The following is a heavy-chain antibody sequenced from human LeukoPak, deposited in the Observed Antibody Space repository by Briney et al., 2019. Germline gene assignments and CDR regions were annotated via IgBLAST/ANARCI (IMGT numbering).Heavy chain of an antibody. D-gene: IGHD2-21*01. CDR2: IYPGDSET. V-gene: IGHV5-51*01. J-gene: IGHJ4*02. CDR3: ARKVGITGYFDY. CDR1: GYSFTSYW. Sequence: GESLKISCKGSGYSFTSYWIGWLRQMPGKGLEWMGIIYPGDSETRYSPSFQGQVTISADKSISTAYLQWSSLKASDTAVYCCARKVGITGYFDYWGQGTLVTVSS.